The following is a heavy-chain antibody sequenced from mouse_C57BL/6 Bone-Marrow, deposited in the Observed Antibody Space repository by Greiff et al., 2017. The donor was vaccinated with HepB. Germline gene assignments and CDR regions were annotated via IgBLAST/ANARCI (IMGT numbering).Heavy chain of an antibody. D-gene: IGHD1-1*01. Sequence: VQLQQSGAELVRPGTSVKVSCKASGYAFTNYLMEGVKQRPGQGLEWIGVINPGSGGTNYNEKFKGKATLTADKSSSTAYMQLSSLTSEDSAVYFCARPYYGSSHYYAMDYWGQGTSVTVSS. CDR1: GYAFTNYL. CDR3: ARPYYGSSHYYAMDY. J-gene: IGHJ4*01. CDR2: INPGSGGT. V-gene: IGHV1-54*01.